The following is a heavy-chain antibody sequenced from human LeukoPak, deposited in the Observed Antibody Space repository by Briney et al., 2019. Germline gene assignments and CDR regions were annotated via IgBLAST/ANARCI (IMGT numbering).Heavy chain of an antibody. Sequence: GASVKVSCKASGFTFTSSAVQWVRQARGQRLEWIGWIVVGSGNTNYAQKFQERVTITRDMSTSTAYMELSSLRSEDTAVYYCAAVRVYDFWSGYLFFDYWGQGTLVTVSS. D-gene: IGHD3-3*01. CDR1: GFTFTSSA. CDR2: IVVGSGNT. V-gene: IGHV1-58*01. CDR3: AAVRVYDFWSGYLFFDY. J-gene: IGHJ4*02.